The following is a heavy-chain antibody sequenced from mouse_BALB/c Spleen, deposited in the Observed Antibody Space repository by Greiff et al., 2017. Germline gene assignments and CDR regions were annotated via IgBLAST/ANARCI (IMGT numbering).Heavy chain of an antibody. CDR3: ARKNYRYFDV. CDR1: GFSLTSYG. V-gene: IGHV2-2*02. CDR2: IWSGGST. J-gene: IGHJ1*01. Sequence: VQRVESGPGLVQPSQSLSITCTVSGFSLTSYGVHWVRQSPGKGLEWLGVIWSGGSTDYNAAFISRLSISKDNSKSQVFFKMNSLQANDTAIYYCARKNYRYFDVWGAGTTVTVSS.